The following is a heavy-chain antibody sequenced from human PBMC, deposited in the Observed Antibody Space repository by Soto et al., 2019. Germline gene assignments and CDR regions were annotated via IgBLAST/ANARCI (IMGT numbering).Heavy chain of an antibody. CDR1: GGSFSGYY. CDR3: ARYYYDSSGYYYFDY. D-gene: IGHD3-22*01. J-gene: IGHJ4*02. CDR2: INHSGST. Sequence: SETLSLTCAVYGGSFSGYYWSRIRQPPGKGLEWIGEINHSGSTNYNPSLKSRVTISVDTSKNQFSLKLSSVTAADTAVYYCARYYYDSSGYYYFDYWGQGTLVTVSS. V-gene: IGHV4-34*01.